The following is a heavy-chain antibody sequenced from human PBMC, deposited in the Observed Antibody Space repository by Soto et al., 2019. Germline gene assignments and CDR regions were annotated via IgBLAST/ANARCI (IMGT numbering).Heavy chain of an antibody. CDR1: GVTFSSYW. D-gene: IGHD1-26*01. CDR2: INSDGSST. V-gene: IGHV3-74*01. CDR3: ARVRVGATRFSSDY. J-gene: IGHJ4*02. Sequence: PGGSMRLSCAASGVTFSSYWMHWVRQAPGKGLVWVSRINSDGSSTSYADSVKGRFTISRDNAKNTLYLQMNSLRAEDTAVYYCARVRVGATRFSSDYWGQGTLVTVSS.